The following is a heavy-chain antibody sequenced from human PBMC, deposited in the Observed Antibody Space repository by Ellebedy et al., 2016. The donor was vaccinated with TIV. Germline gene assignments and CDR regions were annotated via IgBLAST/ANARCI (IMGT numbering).Heavy chain of an antibody. CDR2: ITKSSSHI. J-gene: IGHJ4*02. CDR3: AGVEVASAWYYFDY. CDR1: GFTFSSNS. D-gene: IGHD6-13*01. Sequence: PGGSLRLSCVASGFTFSSNSMAWVRQAPGKGLEWVSSITKSSSHIYYADSVKGRFTISRDNAKNTLYLQMNSLRAEDTAVYYCAGVEVASAWYYFDYWGQGTLVTVSS. V-gene: IGHV3-21*01.